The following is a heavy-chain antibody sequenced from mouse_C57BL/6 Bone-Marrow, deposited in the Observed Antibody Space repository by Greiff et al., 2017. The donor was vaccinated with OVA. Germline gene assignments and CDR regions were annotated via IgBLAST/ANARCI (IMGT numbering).Heavy chain of an antibody. CDR2: IYWDDDK. CDR3: ARGSYDGYYVLYFDY. D-gene: IGHD2-3*01. V-gene: IGHV8-12*01. CDR1: GFSLSTSGMG. J-gene: IGHJ2*01. Sequence: QVQLKESGPGILQSSQTLSLTCSFSGFSLSTSGMGVSWIRQPSGKGLEWLAHIYWDDDKRYNPSLKSRLTISKDTSRNQVFLKITSVDTADTATYYCARGSYDGYYVLYFDYWGQGTTLTVSS.